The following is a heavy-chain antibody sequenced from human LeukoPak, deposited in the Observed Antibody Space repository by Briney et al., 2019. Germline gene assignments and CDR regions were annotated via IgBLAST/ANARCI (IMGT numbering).Heavy chain of an antibody. CDR2: INHSGST. J-gene: IGHJ4*02. CDR3: ARAPRCSGGSCLKVARYYFDY. CDR1: GGSFSGYY. D-gene: IGHD2-15*01. V-gene: IGHV4-34*01. Sequence: PSETLSLTCAVYGGSFSGYYWSWIRQPPGKGLEWIGEINHSGSTNYNPSLKSRVTISVDTSKNQFSLKLSSVTAADTAVYYCARAPRCSGGSCLKVARYYFDYWGQGTLVTVSS.